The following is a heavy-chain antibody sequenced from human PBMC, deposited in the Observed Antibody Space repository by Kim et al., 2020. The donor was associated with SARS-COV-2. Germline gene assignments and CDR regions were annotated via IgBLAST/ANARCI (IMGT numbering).Heavy chain of an antibody. V-gene: IGHV1-18*01. CDR1: GYTFTSYG. CDR2: ISAYNGNT. Sequence: ASVKVSCKASGYTFTSYGISWVRQAPGQGLEWMGWISAYNGNTNYAQKLQGRVTMTTDTSTSTAYMELRSLRSDDTAVYYCARDRGYIAVAVGWFDPWGQGTLVTVSS. D-gene: IGHD6-19*01. CDR3: ARDRGYIAVAVGWFDP. J-gene: IGHJ5*02.